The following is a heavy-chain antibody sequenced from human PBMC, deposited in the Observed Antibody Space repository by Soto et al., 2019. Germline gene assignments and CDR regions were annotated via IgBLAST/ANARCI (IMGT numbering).Heavy chain of an antibody. J-gene: IGHJ4*02. CDR2: IIPIFGTA. Sequence: SVKVSCKASGSTFSSYAISWVRQAPGQGLEWMGGIIPIFGTANYAQKFQGRVTITADESTSTAYMELSSLRSEDTAVYYCARDLDSSSPPFIVFDYWGQGTLVTVSS. V-gene: IGHV1-69*13. CDR1: GSTFSSYA. CDR3: ARDLDSSSPPFIVFDY. D-gene: IGHD6-6*01.